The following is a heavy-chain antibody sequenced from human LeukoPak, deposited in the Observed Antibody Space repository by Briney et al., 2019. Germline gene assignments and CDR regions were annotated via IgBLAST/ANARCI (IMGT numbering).Heavy chain of an antibody. CDR2: MNPNSGNA. CDR3: ARMGYGDYTTYYFDY. J-gene: IGHJ4*02. Sequence: VASVKVSCKASGYTFTRYDINWVRQATGQGREWMGWMNPNSGNAGYAQKFQGRVTMTRNTSISTAYMELSRLRSEDTAVYYCARMGYGDYTTYYFDYWGQGTLVTVSS. D-gene: IGHD4-17*01. CDR1: GYTFTRYD. V-gene: IGHV1-8*01.